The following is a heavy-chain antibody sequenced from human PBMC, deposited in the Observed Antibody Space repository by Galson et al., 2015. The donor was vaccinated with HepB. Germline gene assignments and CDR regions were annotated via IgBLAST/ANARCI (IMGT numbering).Heavy chain of an antibody. Sequence: SVKVSCKAPGDTLTYRYLHWVRQAPGQGLEWMGWITPFNSNTNYAQKFQDRVAITWDTSLSTVYMELSSLRSEDAAIYYCTSSGGTNFDYYFDYWGQGTLVTVSS. J-gene: IGHJ4*02. CDR1: GDTLTYRY. CDR3: TSSGGTNFDYYFDY. D-gene: IGHD3-9*01. V-gene: IGHV1-45*02. CDR2: ITPFNSNT.